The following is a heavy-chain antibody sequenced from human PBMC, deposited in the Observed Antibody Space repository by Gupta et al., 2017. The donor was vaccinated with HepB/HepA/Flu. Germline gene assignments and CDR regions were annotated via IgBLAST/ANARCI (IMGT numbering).Heavy chain of an antibody. J-gene: IGHJ4*02. Sequence: EVPPVESGGGLVQPGGSLSLSCAASGFPFSFYEMNWVRQAPGKGLEWVAYISSSGSTISYADSVKGRVTISRDNAKNSLYLQMHSLRAEDTAVYYCARIPLDFDFWGQGTLVTVSS. D-gene: IGHD2-21*01. CDR3: ARIPLDFDF. V-gene: IGHV3-48*03. CDR2: ISSSGSTI. CDR1: GFPFSFYE.